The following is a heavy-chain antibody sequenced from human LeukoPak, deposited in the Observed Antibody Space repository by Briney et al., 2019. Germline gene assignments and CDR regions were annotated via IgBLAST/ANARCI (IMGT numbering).Heavy chain of an antibody. Sequence: ASVKAFCKASGYTFHHYDIKLGRQATGQGPEGMGWMNPKSGNTGYAQKFQGRVTMTRNTSISTAYMELSSLRSDDTAVYYCARDQDIVVVVAALRQREMGGFDPWGQGTLVTVSS. CDR3: ARDQDIVVVVAALRQREMGGFDP. CDR2: MNPKSGNT. J-gene: IGHJ5*02. V-gene: IGHV1-8*01. D-gene: IGHD2-15*01. CDR1: GYTFHHYD.